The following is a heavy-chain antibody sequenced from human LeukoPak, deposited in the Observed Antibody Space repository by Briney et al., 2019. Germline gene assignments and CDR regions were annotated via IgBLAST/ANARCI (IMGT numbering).Heavy chain of an antibody. CDR1: GFIFSDSG. D-gene: IGHD6-13*01. Sequence: GGALRLSCTASGFIFSDSGMHWVRQSPGKGLEWVTFIRYDGTNKDYADSVKGRFSISRDNSKNTVYLQMDSLSAEDTAVYYCAKEGNWYSLDSWGQGTLVTVSS. J-gene: IGHJ4*02. V-gene: IGHV3-30*02. CDR2: IRYDGTNK. CDR3: AKEGNWYSLDS.